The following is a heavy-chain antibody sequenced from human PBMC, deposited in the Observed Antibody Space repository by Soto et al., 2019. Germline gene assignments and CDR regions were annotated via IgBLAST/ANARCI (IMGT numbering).Heavy chain of an antibody. J-gene: IGHJ4*02. Sequence: QVQLVESGGGVVKPGRSLRLSCVASGFTLSHYDMNWVRQAPGKGLEWVAVVSYDGSNQYYGDSVRGRFTISRDNSKNTLYLQMNSLRAEDTAVYYCAKGELINPQLFEFWGQGALVTVSS. V-gene: IGHV3-30*18. CDR1: GFTLSHYD. CDR3: AKGELINPQLFEF. D-gene: IGHD1-26*01. CDR2: VSYDGSNQ.